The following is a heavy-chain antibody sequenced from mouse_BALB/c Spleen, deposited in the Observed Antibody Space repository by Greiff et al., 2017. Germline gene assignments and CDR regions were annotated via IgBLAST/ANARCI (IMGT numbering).Heavy chain of an antibody. CDR3: AREVGDWDWFAY. D-gene: IGHD4-1*01. CDR2: IYPGNGDT. CDR1: GYTFTSYN. Sequence: QVQLQQPGAELVKPGASVKMSCKASGYTFTSYNMHWVKQTPGQGLEWIGAIYPGNGDTSYNQKFKGKATLTADKSSSTAYMQLSSLTSEDSAVYYCAREVGDWDWFAYWGQGTLVTVSA. J-gene: IGHJ3*01. V-gene: IGHV1-12*01.